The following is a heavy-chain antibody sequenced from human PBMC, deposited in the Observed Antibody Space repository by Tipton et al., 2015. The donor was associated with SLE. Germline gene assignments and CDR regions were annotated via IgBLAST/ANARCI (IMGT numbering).Heavy chain of an antibody. CDR1: GFPFSTYG. D-gene: IGHD6-19*01. J-gene: IGHJ4*02. Sequence: RSLRLSCAASGFPFSTYGMHWVRQAPGKGLEWVAIIWSDGSKKYHADSVKGRFTISRDDSKNTLYLQMKNLRIEDTAIYYCAKAALKYTSGIGSFDYWGQGTLVTVSS. CDR2: IWSDGSKK. V-gene: IGHV3-33*06. CDR3: AKAALKYTSGIGSFDY.